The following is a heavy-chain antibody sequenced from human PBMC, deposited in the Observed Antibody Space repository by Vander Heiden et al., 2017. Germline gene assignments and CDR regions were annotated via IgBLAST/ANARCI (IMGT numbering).Heavy chain of an antibody. CDR3: VGSDGVVNAYPAI. V-gene: IGHV5-51*01. CDR1: GYSFTSYW. J-gene: IGHJ3*02. D-gene: IGHD2-21*01. Sequence: ELQLVQSGAEVKKPGESLKISCKGSGYSFTSYWIGWVRQMPGKGLEWMGIIYPGDSDTRYSLAVQGQVTISADKSSSTAYLQWRRLKASDTAMYYYVGSDGVVNAYPAIWGQGTMVTVYS. CDR2: IYPGDSDT.